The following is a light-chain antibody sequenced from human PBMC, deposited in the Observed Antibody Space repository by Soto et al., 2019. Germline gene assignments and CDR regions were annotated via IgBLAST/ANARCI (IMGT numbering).Light chain of an antibody. Sequence: IQMTQSPSSLSASVGDRVTITCRASQTIGRYLNWYQQKPGKAPKILIYEASRLQSGVPSRFTGSGFGTDFTLTISSLQPEDFATYSCQQSFTTPLTFGPGTKVDIK. CDR1: QTIGRY. CDR2: EAS. CDR3: QQSFTTPLT. V-gene: IGKV1-39*01. J-gene: IGKJ3*01.